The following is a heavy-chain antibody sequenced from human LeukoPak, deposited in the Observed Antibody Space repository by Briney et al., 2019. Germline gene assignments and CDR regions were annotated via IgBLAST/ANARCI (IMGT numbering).Heavy chain of an antibody. J-gene: IGHJ4*02. V-gene: IGHV1-69*05. CDR3: ARPAKSSWYPFDY. Sequence: SVKVSCKASGGTFSSYAINWVRQAPGQGLEWMGGIIPIFGTANYAQKCQGRVTITTDESTSTAYMELSSLRSEDTAVYYCARPAKSSWYPFDYWGQGTLVAVSS. D-gene: IGHD6-13*01. CDR2: IIPIFGTA. CDR1: GGTFSSYA.